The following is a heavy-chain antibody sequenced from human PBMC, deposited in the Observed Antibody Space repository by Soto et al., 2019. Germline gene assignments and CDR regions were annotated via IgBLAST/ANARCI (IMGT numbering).Heavy chain of an antibody. CDR3: AREGDYGGNSAGAFDI. CDR2: IIPIVSTA. J-gene: IGHJ3*02. D-gene: IGHD4-17*01. V-gene: IGHV1-69*13. CDR1: GGTFSSYA. Sequence: ASVTVSCKASGGTFSSYAISWVRQAPGQGLEWMGGIIPIVSTANYAQKFQGRVTITADESTSTAYMELSSLRSEDKAVYYCAREGDYGGNSAGAFDIWGQGTMVTVSS.